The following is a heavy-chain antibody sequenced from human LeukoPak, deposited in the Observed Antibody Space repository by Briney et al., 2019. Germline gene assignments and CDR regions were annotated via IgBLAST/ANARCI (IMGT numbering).Heavy chain of an antibody. Sequence: KSSETLSLTCTVSGGSISSGSYYWSWIRQPAGKGLEWIGRIYTSGSTNYNPSLKSRVTISVDTSKNQFSLKLSSVTAADTAVYYCAREGITGSQEPLDYWGQGTLVTVSS. CDR1: GGSISSGSYY. D-gene: IGHD3-16*01. CDR2: IYTSGST. J-gene: IGHJ4*02. V-gene: IGHV4-61*02. CDR3: AREGITGSQEPLDY.